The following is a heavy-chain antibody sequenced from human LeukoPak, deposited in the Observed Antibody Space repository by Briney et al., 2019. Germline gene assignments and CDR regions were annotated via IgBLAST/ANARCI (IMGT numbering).Heavy chain of an antibody. Sequence: GGSLRLSCAASGFAFSSYWMSWVRQAPGMGLEWVANIKQDGSEKYYVDSVKGRFTIPRDNAKNSLYLQMNSLRVEDTAVYYCARHNYGYNYWGQGTLVTVSS. D-gene: IGHD5-18*01. CDR1: GFAFSSYW. CDR2: IKQDGSEK. V-gene: IGHV3-7*01. J-gene: IGHJ4*02. CDR3: ARHNYGYNY.